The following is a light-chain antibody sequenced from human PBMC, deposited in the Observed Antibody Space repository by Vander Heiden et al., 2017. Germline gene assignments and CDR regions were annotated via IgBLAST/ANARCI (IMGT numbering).Light chain of an antibody. CDR3: QQSYNSPRT. V-gene: IGKV1-39*01. CDR2: AAS. J-gene: IGKJ5*01. CDR1: ENINMY. Sequence: DIQMTQSPSYLSASVGDRVTITCRASENINMYLSWYQKKPGEAPKFLIYAASSLKDGVPSRFSGSGSGTDFPLTITSLQHEDFATYYCQQSYNSPRTFGQGTRLEIK.